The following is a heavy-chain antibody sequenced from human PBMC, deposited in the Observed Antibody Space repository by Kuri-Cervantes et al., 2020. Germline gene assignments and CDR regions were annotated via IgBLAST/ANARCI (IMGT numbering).Heavy chain of an antibody. J-gene: IGHJ3*02. D-gene: IGHD2-2*01. CDR3: ARDCSSTSCCFGALDI. CDR2: IYYSGST. V-gene: IGHV4-39*07. Sequence: ESLKISCTVSGGSISSSSYYWGWIRQPPGKGLEWIGSIYYSGSTYYNPSLKSRVTISVDTSKNQFSLKLSSVTAADTAVYYCARDCSSTSCCFGALDIWGQGTMVTVSS. CDR1: GGSISSSSYY.